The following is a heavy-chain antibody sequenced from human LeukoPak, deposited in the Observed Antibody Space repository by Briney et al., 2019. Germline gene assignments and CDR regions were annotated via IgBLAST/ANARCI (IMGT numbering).Heavy chain of an antibody. Sequence: ASVKVSCKASGYSFSTYAMNWVRQAPGQGLEWMGWINIHTGNPTYAQGFTGRFVFSLDTSVSTAYLQISSLKAEDTAVYYCAREELWFGELFGAPVDYWGQGTLVTVSS. J-gene: IGHJ4*02. CDR1: GYSFSTYA. V-gene: IGHV7-4-1*02. CDR3: AREELWFGELFGAPVDY. D-gene: IGHD3-10*01. CDR2: INIHTGNP.